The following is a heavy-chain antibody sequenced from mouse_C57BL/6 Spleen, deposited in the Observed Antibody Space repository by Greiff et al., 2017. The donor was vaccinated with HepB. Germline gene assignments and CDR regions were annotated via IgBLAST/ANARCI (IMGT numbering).Heavy chain of an antibody. CDR1: GFSLTSYG. CDR2: IWSGGST. CDR3: ARTDYDYDGPYAMDY. J-gene: IGHJ4*01. Sequence: VQLVESGPGLVQPSQSLSITCTVSGFSLTSYGVHWVRQSPGKGLEWLGVIWSGGSTDYNAAFISRLSISKDNSKSQVFFKMNSLQADDTAIYYCARTDYDYDGPYAMDYWGQGTSVTVSS. V-gene: IGHV2-2*01. D-gene: IGHD2-4*01.